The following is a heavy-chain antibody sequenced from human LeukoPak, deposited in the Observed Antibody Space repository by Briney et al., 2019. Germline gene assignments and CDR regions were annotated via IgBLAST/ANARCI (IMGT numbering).Heavy chain of an antibody. CDR3: ARSPTYDSSGYCLVYFDY. CDR1: GGSISSGSYY. CDR2: IYTSGST. V-gene: IGHV4-61*02. D-gene: IGHD3-22*01. Sequence: SETLSLTCTVSGGSISSGSYYWSWIRQPAGKGLEWIGRIYTSGSTNYNPSLKSRVTISVDTSKNQFSLKLSSVTAADTAVYYCARSPTYDSSGYCLVYFDYWGQGTLVTVSS. J-gene: IGHJ4*02.